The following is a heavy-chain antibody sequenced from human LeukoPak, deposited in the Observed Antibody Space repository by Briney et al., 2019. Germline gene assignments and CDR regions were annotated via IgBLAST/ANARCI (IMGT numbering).Heavy chain of an antibody. Sequence: GASVNVSCKASGGSFSSYAISWVRQAPGQGLEWMGGIIPIFGTANYAQKFQGRVTITADESTSTAYMELSSLRSEDTAVYYCARDQTRDSYRYFDYWGQGTLVTVSS. V-gene: IGHV1-69*13. D-gene: IGHD2-21*01. CDR3: ARDQTRDSYRYFDY. J-gene: IGHJ4*02. CDR2: IIPIFGTA. CDR1: GGSFSSYA.